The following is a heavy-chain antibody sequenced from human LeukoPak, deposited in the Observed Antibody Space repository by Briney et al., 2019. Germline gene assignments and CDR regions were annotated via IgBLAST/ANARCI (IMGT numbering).Heavy chain of an antibody. CDR2: ISAYNGNT. D-gene: IGHD3-3*01. CDR1: GYTFTSYG. V-gene: IGHV1-18*01. J-gene: IGHJ6*02. CDR3: ARAARFLEWFSSYYYYGMDV. Sequence: ASVKVSCKASGYTFTSYGISWVRQAPGQGLEWMGWISAYNGNTNYAQKLQGRVTMTTDTSTSTAYMELRSLRSDDTAVYYCARAARFLEWFSSYYYYGMDVWGQGTTVTVSS.